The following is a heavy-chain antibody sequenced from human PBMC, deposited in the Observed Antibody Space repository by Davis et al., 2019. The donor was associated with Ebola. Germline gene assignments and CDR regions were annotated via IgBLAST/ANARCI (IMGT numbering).Heavy chain of an antibody. J-gene: IGHJ5*02. Sequence: MPSETLSPPCAVYGGSFKSYYWNWTRQPPGKGLECLGEIYHSGSSKYNPSLKSRVTMSADTSKNQFSQQLNSVTTEDTAVYYCARSPSGIVGATDWFDPWGQGTLVTVSS. CDR3: ARSPSGIVGATDWFDP. D-gene: IGHD1-26*01. CDR2: IYHSGSS. CDR1: GGSFKSYY. V-gene: IGHV4-34*01.